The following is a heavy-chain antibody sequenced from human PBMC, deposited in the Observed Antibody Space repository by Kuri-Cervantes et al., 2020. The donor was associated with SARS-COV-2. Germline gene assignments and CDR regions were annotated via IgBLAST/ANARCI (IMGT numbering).Heavy chain of an antibody. CDR1: GGSFSGYY. V-gene: IGHV4-34*01. Sequence: SETLSLTCAVYGGSFSGYYWSWVRQPPGKGLEWMGEIKHSGSTNYNPSLKSRVTISVYTSKNQFSLKLSSVTAADTAVYYCAGGHIAVVLAVWGQGTLVTVSS. CDR3: AGGHIAVVLAV. D-gene: IGHD6-19*01. CDR2: IKHSGST. J-gene: IGHJ4*02.